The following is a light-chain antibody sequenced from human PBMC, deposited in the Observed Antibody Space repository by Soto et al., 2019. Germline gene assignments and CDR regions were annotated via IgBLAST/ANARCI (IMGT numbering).Light chain of an antibody. CDR3: QQYNSYSWT. Sequence: DIQMTQSPSTLSASVGDRVTITCRASQSISSWLAWYQQKPGKAPKLLIYMASSLESGVPSRFSGSGSGTEFTLTISSLQPDDFATYYCQQYNSYSWTFGQGTKVEMK. V-gene: IGKV1-5*03. CDR2: MAS. CDR1: QSISSW. J-gene: IGKJ1*01.